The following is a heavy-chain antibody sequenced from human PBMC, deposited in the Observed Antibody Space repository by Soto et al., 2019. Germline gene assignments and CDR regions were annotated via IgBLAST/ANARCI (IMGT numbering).Heavy chain of an antibody. CDR3: ARGNYGDYPIKGGLTYYYYGMDV. J-gene: IGHJ6*02. Sequence: ASVKVSCKASGYTFTGYYMHWVRQAPGQGLEWMGWINPNSGGTNYAQKFQGWVTMTRDTSISTAYMELGRLRSDDTAVYYCARGNYGDYPIKGGLTYYYYGMDVWGQGTTVTVSS. D-gene: IGHD4-17*01. V-gene: IGHV1-2*04. CDR2: INPNSGGT. CDR1: GYTFTGYY.